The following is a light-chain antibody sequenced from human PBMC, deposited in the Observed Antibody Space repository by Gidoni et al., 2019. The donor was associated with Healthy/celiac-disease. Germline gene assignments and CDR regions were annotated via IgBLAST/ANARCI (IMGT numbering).Light chain of an antibody. Sequence: SSERTQDPAVSVGLGQTVRITCPGDSLRSYYASWYQQKPGQAPVLVIYVKHNRPSGIPARFSGSSSGNTASLTITGAPAEDEADYYCNSRPSSGTPLNVFGTGTTVTVL. CDR2: VKH. CDR3: NSRPSSGTPLNV. V-gene: IGLV3-19*01. CDR1: SLRSYY. J-gene: IGLJ1*01.